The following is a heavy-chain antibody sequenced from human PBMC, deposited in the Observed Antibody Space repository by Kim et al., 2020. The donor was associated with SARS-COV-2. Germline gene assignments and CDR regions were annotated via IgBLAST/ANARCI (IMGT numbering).Heavy chain of an antibody. V-gene: IGHV1-3*01. CDR2: INAGNGNT. J-gene: IGHJ6*02. Sequence: ASVKVSCKASGYTFTSYAMHWVRQAPGQRLEWMGWINAGNGNTKYSQKFQGRVTITRDTSASTAYMELSSLRSEDTAVYYCARDGVVRYFDCFLDYYYGMDVWGQGTTVTVSS. CDR3: ARDGVVRYFDCFLDYYYGMDV. D-gene: IGHD3-9*01. CDR1: GYTFTSYA.